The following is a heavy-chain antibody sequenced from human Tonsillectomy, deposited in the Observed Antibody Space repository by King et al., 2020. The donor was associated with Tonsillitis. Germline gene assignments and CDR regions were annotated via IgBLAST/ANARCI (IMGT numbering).Heavy chain of an antibody. Sequence: VQLVESGGGLVKPGGSLKLSCAASGFTFSDYYMSWIRQAPGKGLEWVSHISYSSKYTNYADSVKGRFTISRDNAKNLLYLQMNSLRAEDTAVYYCARDLYCSGWYGTDGGFDHWGQGTLVTVSS. CDR1: GFTFSDYY. CDR2: ISYSSKYT. CDR3: ARDLYCSGWYGTDGGFDH. J-gene: IGHJ4*02. V-gene: IGHV3-11*06. D-gene: IGHD6-19*01.